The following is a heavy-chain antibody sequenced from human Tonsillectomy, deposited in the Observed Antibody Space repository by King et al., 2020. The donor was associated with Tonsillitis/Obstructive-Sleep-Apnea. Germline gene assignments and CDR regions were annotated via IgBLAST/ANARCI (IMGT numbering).Heavy chain of an antibody. J-gene: IGHJ2*01. CDR2: INHSGST. V-gene: IGHV4-34*01. CDR1: GGSFSDYY. CDR3: ARGRGWYFGL. Sequence: VQLQQWGAGLLKPSETLSLTCAVYGGSFSDYYWSWIRQPPGKGLEWIGEINHSGSTNYNPSLKSRVTISVDTSKNQFSLKLSSVTAADTAVYYCARGRGWYFGLWGRGTLVTVSS.